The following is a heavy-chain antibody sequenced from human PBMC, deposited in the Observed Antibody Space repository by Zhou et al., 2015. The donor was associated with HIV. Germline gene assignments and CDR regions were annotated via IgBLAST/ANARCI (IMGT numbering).Heavy chain of an antibody. CDR1: GFTFTTYG. J-gene: IGHJ4*02. D-gene: IGHD3-16*01. CDR2: IWYDERSA. V-gene: IGHV3-33*01. CDR3: ARGWGAAFHKAELDY. Sequence: QVQLAESGGDVVQPGRSLRLSCAASGFTFTTYGMHWVRQASGKGLEWVAGIWYDERSAHYVDSVKGRFTISRDNSKKIVYLQMDSLRVEDTAMYYCARGWGAAFHKAELDYWGQGTPVTVSS.